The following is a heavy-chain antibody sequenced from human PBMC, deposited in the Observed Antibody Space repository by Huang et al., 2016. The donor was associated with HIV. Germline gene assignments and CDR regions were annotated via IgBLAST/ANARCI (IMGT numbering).Heavy chain of an antibody. CDR1: GGSISSSRYY. D-gene: IGHD3-10*01. CDR3: ARLIHGSGSYYPPNDAFDI. J-gene: IGHJ3*02. Sequence: QLQLQESGPGLVKPSETLSLTCAVSGGSISSSRYYWGWIRQHPGKGLEWVGSIYYSVSTYYNQSLKSRVTISVDTSKNHFSLKLSSVTAADTAVYYCARLIHGSGSYYPPNDAFDIWGQGTMVTVSS. CDR2: IYYSVST. V-gene: IGHV4-39*01.